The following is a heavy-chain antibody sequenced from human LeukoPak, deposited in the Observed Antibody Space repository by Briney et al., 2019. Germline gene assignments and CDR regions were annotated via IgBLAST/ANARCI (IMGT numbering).Heavy chain of an antibody. V-gene: IGHV3-64*01. CDR1: GFTFSTYA. Sequence: GGSLRLSCAASGFTFSTYAMRWVRPAPGTGLEYVSGISSNGGSTYYAHSVKGRFTISRENSKNTLYLQMGSLRAEDMAVYYCARQNSGIYRRAYDYWGQGTLVTVSS. J-gene: IGHJ4*02. CDR2: ISSNGGST. CDR3: ARQNSGIYRRAYDY. D-gene: IGHD1-26*01.